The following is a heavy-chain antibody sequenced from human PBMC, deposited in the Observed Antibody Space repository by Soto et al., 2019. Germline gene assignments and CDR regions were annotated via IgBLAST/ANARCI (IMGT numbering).Heavy chain of an antibody. CDR2: IIPIFGTA. Sequence: QVQLVQSGAEVKKPGSSVKVSCKASGGTFSSYAISWVRQAPGQGLEWMGGIIPIFGTANYAQKFQGRVTITADKSTSTAYMELSSLRSEDTAVYYCARLSSSGYYPLHIWFDPWGQGTLVTVSS. CDR1: GGTFSSYA. CDR3: ARLSSSGYYPLHIWFDP. J-gene: IGHJ5*02. D-gene: IGHD3-22*01. V-gene: IGHV1-69*06.